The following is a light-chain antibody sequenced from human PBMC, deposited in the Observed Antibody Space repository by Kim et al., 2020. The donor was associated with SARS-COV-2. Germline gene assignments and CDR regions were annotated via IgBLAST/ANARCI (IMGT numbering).Light chain of an antibody. V-gene: IGKV3-15*01. CDR3: QQYSNWPLT. CDR2: AAS. Sequence: VSPGEGATLSCRASQSVGTNLAWYQQRPGQPPRLLIYAASTGATGFSARFSGSGSGTEFTLTINSLQSEDFAVYYCQQYSNWPLTFGGWTRVDIK. J-gene: IGKJ4*01. CDR1: QSVGTN.